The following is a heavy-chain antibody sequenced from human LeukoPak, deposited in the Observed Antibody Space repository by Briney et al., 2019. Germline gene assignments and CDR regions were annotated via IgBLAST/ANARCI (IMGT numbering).Heavy chain of an antibody. D-gene: IGHD3-9*01. CDR2: IKQDGSEK. CDR1: GFTFSSYW. J-gene: IGHJ4*02. CDR3: ARDFALLTGYYPFDY. V-gene: IGHV3-7*01. Sequence: GGSLRLSCAASGFTFSSYWMGWVRQAPGKGLEWVANIKQDGSEKYYVDSVKGRFTISRDNAKNSLYLQMNSLRAEDTAVYYCARDFALLTGYYPFDYWGQGTLVTVSS.